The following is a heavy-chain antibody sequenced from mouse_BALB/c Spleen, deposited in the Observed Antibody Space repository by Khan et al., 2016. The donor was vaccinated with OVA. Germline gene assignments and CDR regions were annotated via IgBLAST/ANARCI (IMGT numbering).Heavy chain of an antibody. J-gene: IGHJ3*01. V-gene: IGHV1S136*01. CDR1: GYTSTNYV. CDR3: AREASSWDFSFPY. D-gene: IGHD4-1*01. CDR2: INPDNAGT. Sequence: VRLQQSGPELVEPGASVKMSCKASGYTSTNYVIHWVKQKPGQGLEWIGYINPDNAGTRYNEKFKGKATLTSDISSTSAYMELLSLTSEDSAVYYCAREASSWDFSFPYWGQGTLVTVSA.